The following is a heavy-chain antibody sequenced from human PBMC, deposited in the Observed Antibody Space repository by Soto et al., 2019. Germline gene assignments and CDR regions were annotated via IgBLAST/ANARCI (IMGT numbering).Heavy chain of an antibody. Sequence: PGGSLRLSCAASGFTFSSYSMNWVRQAPGKGLEWVSSISSSSSYIYYADSVKGRFTISRDNAKNSLYLQMNSLRAEDTAVYYCARRNDQLLYYYYYYYMDVWGKGTTVTVSS. CDR2: ISSSSSYI. D-gene: IGHD2-2*01. J-gene: IGHJ6*03. CDR3: ARRNDQLLYYYYYYYMDV. V-gene: IGHV3-21*01. CDR1: GFTFSSYS.